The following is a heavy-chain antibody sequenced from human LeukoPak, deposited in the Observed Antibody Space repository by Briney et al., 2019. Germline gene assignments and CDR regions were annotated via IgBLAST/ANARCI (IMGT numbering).Heavy chain of an antibody. Sequence: PGGSLRLSCEASGFTFSSYWKGWVRQAPGKGLEWMANIIQDGSEKYYVDSVKGRFTISRDNAKNSLYLQMNSLRVEDTAMYCCASEYCGGDCYRSYWYFDLWGRGTLVTVSS. D-gene: IGHD2-21*02. J-gene: IGHJ2*01. CDR2: IIQDGSEK. V-gene: IGHV3-7*01. CDR1: GFTFSSYW. CDR3: ASEYCGGDCYRSYWYFDL.